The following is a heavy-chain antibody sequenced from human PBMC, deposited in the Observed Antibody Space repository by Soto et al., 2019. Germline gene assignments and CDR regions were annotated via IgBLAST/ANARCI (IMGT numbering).Heavy chain of an antibody. CDR1: GYSFTSYW. Sequence: GESLKISCKGSGYSFTSYWISWVRQMPGKGLEWMGRIDPSDSYTNYSPSFQGHVTIPADKSISTAYLQWSSLKASDTAMYYCARHGGGYDSSGYYSGVSDYYYYYGMDVWGQGTTVTVSS. D-gene: IGHD3-22*01. CDR3: ARHGGGYDSSGYYSGVSDYYYYYGMDV. V-gene: IGHV5-10-1*01. J-gene: IGHJ6*02. CDR2: IDPSDSYT.